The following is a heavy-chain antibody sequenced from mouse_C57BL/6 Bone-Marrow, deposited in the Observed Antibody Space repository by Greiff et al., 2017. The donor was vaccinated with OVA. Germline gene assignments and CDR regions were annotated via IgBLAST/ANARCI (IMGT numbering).Heavy chain of an antibody. Sequence: VQLQQPGAELVKPGASVKLSCKASGYTFTSYWMQWVKQRPGQGLEWIGEIDPSDSYTNYNQKFKGKATLTVDTSASTAYMQLRRQTAEDSAVYYCARDGYYDLYFDVWGTGTTVTVSS. CDR3: ARDGYYDLYFDV. CDR2: IDPSDSYT. J-gene: IGHJ1*03. CDR1: GYTFTSYW. V-gene: IGHV1-50*01. D-gene: IGHD2-3*01.